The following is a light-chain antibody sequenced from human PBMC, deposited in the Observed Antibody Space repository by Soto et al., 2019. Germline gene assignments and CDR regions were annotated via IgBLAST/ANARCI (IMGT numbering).Light chain of an antibody. J-gene: IGKJ5*01. V-gene: IGKV3-11*01. CDR1: QSVSNNY. CDR3: QQSSNWPPSIT. Sequence: EIVMTKSPGTLSLSPGERATLSCRASQSVSNNYLAWYQQKPGQAPRLLIYDTSNRATGIPARFSGSGSGTDFTLTISSLEPEDFAVYYCQQSSNWPPSITFGQGTRLEIK. CDR2: DTS.